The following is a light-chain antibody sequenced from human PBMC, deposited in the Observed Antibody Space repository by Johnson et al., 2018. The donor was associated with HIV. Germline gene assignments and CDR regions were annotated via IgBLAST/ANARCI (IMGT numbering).Light chain of an antibody. CDR3: GTWDSSLSAHYI. J-gene: IGLJ1*01. CDR2: ENN. Sequence: QSVLTQPPSVSAAPGQKVTISCSGSGSNIGNNYVSWYQQLPGTAPKLLIYENNKRPSGVPDRFSDSKSGTSATLGITGLQTGDEADYYCGTWDSSLSAHYIFGTGTKVTVL. CDR1: GSNIGNNY. V-gene: IGLV1-51*02.